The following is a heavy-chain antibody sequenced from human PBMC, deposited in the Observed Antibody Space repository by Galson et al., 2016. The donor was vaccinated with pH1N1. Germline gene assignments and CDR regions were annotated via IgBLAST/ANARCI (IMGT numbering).Heavy chain of an antibody. CDR3: ARGSIDCAGSGSYYSNYYYGMAV. CDR1: GDSMTSGFYY. J-gene: IGHJ6*02. D-gene: IGHD3-10*01. V-gene: IGHV4-61*09. Sequence: TLSLTCSVSGDSMTSGFYYWSWIRQPAGKGLEYIGYIYTSGSTNYSPSLKSRLTISVDTSKNQVSLKLRSVTAADTAVYYCARGSIDCAGSGSYYSNYYYGMAVWGQGTTVTVSS. CDR2: IYTSGST.